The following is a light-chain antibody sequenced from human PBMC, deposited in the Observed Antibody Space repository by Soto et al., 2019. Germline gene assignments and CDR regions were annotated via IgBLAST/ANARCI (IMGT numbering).Light chain of an antibody. V-gene: IGKV1-5*03. Sequence: DIQMTQSPSTLSASVGDRATITCRASQSISTWLAWYQQEPGKAPKLLIHKASSLQSGVPSRFSGSGSGTDFTLTISSLQSEDFAVYYCQQYNNWPPWAFGQGTKVDI. CDR3: QQYNNWPPWA. CDR1: QSISTW. J-gene: IGKJ1*01. CDR2: KAS.